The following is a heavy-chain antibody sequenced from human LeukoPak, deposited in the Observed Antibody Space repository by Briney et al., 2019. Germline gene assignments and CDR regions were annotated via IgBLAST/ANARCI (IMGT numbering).Heavy chain of an antibody. CDR2: ISYDGSNK. CDR1: GFTFSSYA. CDR3: AKFPFYGHFDY. J-gene: IGHJ4*02. Sequence: GGSLRLSCAASGFTFSSYAMHWVRQAPGKGLEWVAVISYDGSNKYYADSVKGRFTISRDNSKNTLYLQMNSLRAEDTAVYYCAKFPFYGHFDYWGQGTLVTVSS. D-gene: IGHD2/OR15-2a*01. V-gene: IGHV3-30-3*02.